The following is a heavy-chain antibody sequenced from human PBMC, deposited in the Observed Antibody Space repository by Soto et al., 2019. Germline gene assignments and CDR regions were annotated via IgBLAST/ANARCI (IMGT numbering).Heavy chain of an antibody. CDR3: AKVTGTAAGGRLTLDY. Sequence: GGSLRLSCVASGFTFNNYAMNWVRQAPGKGLEWVSTISGSGTTTYYSDSVKGRFTISRDTSMNTLYLQMNSLRVEDTALYYCAKVTGTAAGGRLTLDYWGQGTLVTVSS. J-gene: IGHJ4*02. D-gene: IGHD6-13*01. CDR1: GFTFNNYA. CDR2: ISGSGTTT. V-gene: IGHV3-23*01.